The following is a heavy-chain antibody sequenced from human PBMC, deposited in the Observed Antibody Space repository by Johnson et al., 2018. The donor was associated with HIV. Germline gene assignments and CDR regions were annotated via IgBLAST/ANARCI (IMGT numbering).Heavy chain of an antibody. Sequence: QVQLVESGGGVVQPGRSLRLSCAASGFTFSNHHMTWVRQAPGKGLEWVAVISYDGTNTYYADSVRGRFTISRDNSRNTVSLQMIILRPKDTAMYYCASGVTARAPLLSWGQGTMVTVSS. CDR1: GFTFSNHH. D-gene: IGHD6-6*01. V-gene: IGHV3-30*14. CDR2: ISYDGTNT. CDR3: ASGVTARAPLLS. J-gene: IGHJ3*01.